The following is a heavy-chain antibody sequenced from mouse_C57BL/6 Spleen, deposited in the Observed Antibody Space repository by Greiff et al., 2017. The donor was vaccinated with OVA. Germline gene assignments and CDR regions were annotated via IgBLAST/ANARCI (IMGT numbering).Heavy chain of an antibody. CDR1: GYSFTDYN. J-gene: IGHJ4*01. D-gene: IGHD1-1*01. Sequence: VQLKESGPELVKPGASVKISCKASGYSFTDYNMNWVKQSNGKSLEWIGVINPNYGTTSYNQKFKGKATLTVDPSSSTAYMQLNSLTSEDTAVYYCARGGYYYGSSPLYAMDYWGQGTSVTVSS. V-gene: IGHV1-39*01. CDR2: INPNYGTT. CDR3: ARGGYYYGSSPLYAMDY.